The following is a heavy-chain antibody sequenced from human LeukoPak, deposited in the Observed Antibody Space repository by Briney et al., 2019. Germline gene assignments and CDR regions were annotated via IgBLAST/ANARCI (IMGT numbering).Heavy chain of an antibody. CDR3: ARDTGGAFDI. CDR2: IYYSGNT. J-gene: IGHJ3*02. CDR1: GDVITSSSYY. Sequence: SETLSLTCTVSGDVITSSSYYWGWIRQPPGKGLEWIGSIYYSGNTYYNPSLKSRVTISVDTSKNQVSLKLSSVTAADTALFYCARDTGGAFDIWGQGTMVTVSS. D-gene: IGHD1-14*01. V-gene: IGHV4-39*07.